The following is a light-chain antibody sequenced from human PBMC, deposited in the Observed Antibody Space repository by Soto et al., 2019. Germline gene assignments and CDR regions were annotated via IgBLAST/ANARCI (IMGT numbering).Light chain of an antibody. V-gene: IGLV2-14*01. CDR3: SSYTNSGTWV. J-gene: IGLJ3*02. CDR2: EVS. CDR1: SSDIGGYNY. Sequence: QSALTQPASVSGSPGQSITISCTGSSSDIGGYNYVSWYQQYPGKAPKLMIYEVSNRPSGVSNRFSASKSGNTASLTISGLQAEEETDYYCSSYTNSGTWVFGGGTKLTVL.